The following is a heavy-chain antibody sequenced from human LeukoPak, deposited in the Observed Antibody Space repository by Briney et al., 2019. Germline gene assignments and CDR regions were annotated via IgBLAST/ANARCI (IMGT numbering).Heavy chain of an antibody. J-gene: IGHJ4*02. D-gene: IGHD3-9*01. CDR3: ARDPRHLNYDVLTGAALDY. V-gene: IGHV3-21*01. CDR1: GFTFSSYS. Sequence: GGSLRLSCAASGFTFSSYSMNWVRQTPGKGPEWVAAISSSSSYIDYADSVKGRFTIPRDNAKNSLYLQMNSLRVEDTAVYYCARDPRHLNYDVLTGAALDYWGQGTLVTVSS. CDR2: ISSSSSYI.